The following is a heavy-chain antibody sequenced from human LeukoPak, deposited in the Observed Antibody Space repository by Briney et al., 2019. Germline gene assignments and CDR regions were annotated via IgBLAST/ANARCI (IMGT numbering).Heavy chain of an antibody. CDR1: GDSISSYY. CDR3: ARIPALRVVTTPTYFDF. J-gene: IGHJ4*02. Sequence: PSETLSLTCIVSGDSISSYYWNWIRQPPGKGLEWIGYLSYSGSTNYNPSLRNRVTISVDTSKNQFSLKLSSVTAADTAVYYCARIPALRVVTTPTYFDFWGQGTLVTVSS. V-gene: IGHV4-59*01. CDR2: LSYSGST. D-gene: IGHD2-21*02.